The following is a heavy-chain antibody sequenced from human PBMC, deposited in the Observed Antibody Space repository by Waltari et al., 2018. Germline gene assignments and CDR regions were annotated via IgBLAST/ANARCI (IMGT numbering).Heavy chain of an antibody. D-gene: IGHD3-16*02. J-gene: IGHJ4*02. CDR3: ARGRISAYDYVWGSYRYGGYYFDY. CDR1: GGSFSGYY. CDR2: INHSGRT. V-gene: IGHV4-34*01. Sequence: QVQLQQWGAGLLKPSETLSLTCAVYGGSFSGYYWSWIRQPPGKGLEWIGEINHSGRTNYNPSRKSRVTISVDTSKNQCSLKLSSVTAADTAVYYCARGRISAYDYVWGSYRYGGYYFDYWGQGTLVTVSS.